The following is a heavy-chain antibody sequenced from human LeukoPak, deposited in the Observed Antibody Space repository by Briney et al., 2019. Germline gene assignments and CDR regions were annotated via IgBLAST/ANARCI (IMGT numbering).Heavy chain of an antibody. Sequence: GASVKVSCKVSGYTSTAYYMYWVRQAPGHGLEWMGSINPNSGVTNYAQKFRGRVTMARDPSISTAYMELNRLRSDDPAVYYCAVIAAAGTQLDYWGQGTLVTVSP. CDR1: GYTSTAYY. CDR2: INPNSGVT. CDR3: AVIAAAGTQLDY. D-gene: IGHD6-13*01. J-gene: IGHJ4*02. V-gene: IGHV1-2*02.